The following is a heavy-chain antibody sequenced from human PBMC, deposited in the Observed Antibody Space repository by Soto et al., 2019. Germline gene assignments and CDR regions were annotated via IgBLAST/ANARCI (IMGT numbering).Heavy chain of an antibody. V-gene: IGHV4-30-4*01. J-gene: IGHJ6*02. Sequence: PSETLSLTCTVSGGSISSGDYYWSWIRQPPGKGLEWIGYIYYSGSTYYNPSLKSRVTISVDTSKNQFSLKLSSVTAADTAVYYCARDQGYCSGGSCYGENYYYYGMDVWGQGTMVTVSS. D-gene: IGHD2-15*01. CDR1: GGSISSGDYY. CDR3: ARDQGYCSGGSCYGENYYYYGMDV. CDR2: IYYSGST.